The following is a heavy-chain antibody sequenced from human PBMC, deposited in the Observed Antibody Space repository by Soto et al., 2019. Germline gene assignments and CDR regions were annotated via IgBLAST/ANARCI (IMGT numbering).Heavy chain of an antibody. CDR3: SRVVPGRKIGYGLDV. V-gene: IGHV1-69*06. CDR1: VYTFGSYA. J-gene: IGHJ6*02. CDR2: IIPIFGTA. D-gene: IGHD2-2*01. Sequence: SVKVSCQGSVYTFGSYAISWVQQPPGQGLDGMGGIIPIFGTANYPHKFQGRVTITSDKSTSTTYTELSSLRSECTAVYYCSRVVPGRKIGYGLDVWGHGTTATVSS.